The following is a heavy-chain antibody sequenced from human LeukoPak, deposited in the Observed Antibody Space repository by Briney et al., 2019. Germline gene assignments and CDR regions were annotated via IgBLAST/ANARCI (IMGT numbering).Heavy chain of an antibody. J-gene: IGHJ4*02. V-gene: IGHV3-15*01. CDR1: GLTFSNAW. D-gene: IGHD2-15*01. CDR3: TTDGVFYSSTFDC. Sequence: GGSLRLSCAVSGLTFSNAWMSWVRQAPGKGLEWAGRIKPKSNGGATDYAAPVKGRFTISRDDSRNTLYLQMNSLKTEDTAVYYCTTDGVFYSSTFDCWGQGTLVTVSS. CDR2: IKPKSNGGAT.